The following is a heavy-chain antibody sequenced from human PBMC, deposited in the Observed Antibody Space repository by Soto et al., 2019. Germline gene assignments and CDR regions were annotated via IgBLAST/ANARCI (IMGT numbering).Heavy chain of an antibody. CDR2: FYPCDSEP. Sequence: VESLQISCQASGYTFSRCWIAWWRHLPGKGLEWVGIFYPCDSEPRYGPSLQGQVTISADRSTTTAYLQWSSLKASDSGTYYCANLRVQLPATKMASLHNWGSGTLGTV. CDR1: GYTFSRCW. V-gene: IGHV5-51*01. CDR3: ANLRVQLPATKMASLHN. D-gene: IGHD4-17*01. J-gene: IGHJ4*01.